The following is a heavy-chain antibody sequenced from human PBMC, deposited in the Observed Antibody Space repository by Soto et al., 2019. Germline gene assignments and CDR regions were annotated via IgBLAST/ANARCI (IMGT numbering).Heavy chain of an antibody. J-gene: IGHJ4*02. CDR3: AKDKPGTTTFDY. V-gene: IGHV3-23*01. Sequence: GGSLRLSCAASGFTISSNAMYWVRQAPGKGLEWVSAISDRGDTTHYADSVKGRFTISRDTSKNTLYLLLNTLRADDTAVYYCAKDKPGTTTFDYWGQGTLVTVSS. D-gene: IGHD1-1*01. CDR2: ISDRGDTT. CDR1: GFTISSNA.